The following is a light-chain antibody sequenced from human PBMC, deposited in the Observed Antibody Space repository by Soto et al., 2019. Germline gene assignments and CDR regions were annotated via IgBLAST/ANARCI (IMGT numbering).Light chain of an antibody. Sequence: EFVLTQSPGTLSLSPGERATLSCRASQTVTSDYLAWYQQKPGQAPRLLIYGASDRATGIPDRLSASGSGTDFTLTISRLEPQDFAIYYCQQYGDSPLTFGGGTKVDIK. J-gene: IGKJ4*01. CDR3: QQYGDSPLT. CDR1: QTVTSDY. V-gene: IGKV3-20*01. CDR2: GAS.